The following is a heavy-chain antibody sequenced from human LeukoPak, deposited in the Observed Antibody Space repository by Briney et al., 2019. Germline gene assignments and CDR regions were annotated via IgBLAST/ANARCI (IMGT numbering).Heavy chain of an antibody. D-gene: IGHD1-26*01. CDR1: GFTLSGSG. J-gene: IGHJ5*02. Sequence: PVGSLRLSCVASGFTLSGSGMHWVRQAPGKGLEWVAFIRYDGSNKYHTDSVKDGLTISRDNSKNTLYLQMDSLRAVDTAVYYCTALVGARGGWFDPWGQGTLVTVSS. CDR3: TALVGARGGWFDP. V-gene: IGHV3-30*02. CDR2: IRYDGSNK.